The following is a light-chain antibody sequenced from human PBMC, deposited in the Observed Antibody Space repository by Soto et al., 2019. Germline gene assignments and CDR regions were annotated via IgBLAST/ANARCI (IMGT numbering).Light chain of an antibody. CDR1: QSVSSY. Sequence: EIVLTQSPATLSLSPGERATLSCRASQSVSSYLAWYQQKTGQAPRLLIYDASNRASGIPARFSGSGSGTDFTLTISSLEPEDFAVYYSQQRSNWPIALTFGGGTKVEIK. J-gene: IGKJ4*01. CDR3: QQRSNWPIALT. V-gene: IGKV3-11*01. CDR2: DAS.